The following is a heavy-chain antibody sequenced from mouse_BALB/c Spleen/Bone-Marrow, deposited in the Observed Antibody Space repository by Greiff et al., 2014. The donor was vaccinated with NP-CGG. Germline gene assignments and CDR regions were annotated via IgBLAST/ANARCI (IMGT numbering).Heavy chain of an antibody. Sequence: VQLQQSGPELVKPGASVKISCKASGYSFTGYFMNWVMQSHGKSLEWIGRINPYNGDTFYNQKFKGKATLTVDKSSNTAHMELRGLASEDSAVYYCARIYDYDRGAWFAYWGQGTLVTVSA. CDR3: ARIYDYDRGAWFAY. CDR2: INPYNGDT. D-gene: IGHD2-4*01. V-gene: IGHV1-20*02. J-gene: IGHJ3*01. CDR1: GYSFTGYF.